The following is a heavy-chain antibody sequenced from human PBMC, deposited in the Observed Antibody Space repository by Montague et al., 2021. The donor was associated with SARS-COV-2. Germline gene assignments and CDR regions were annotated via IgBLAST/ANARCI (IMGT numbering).Heavy chain of an antibody. J-gene: IGHJ6*02. D-gene: IGHD2-21*02. V-gene: IGHV4-34*01. CDR3: ARGGVHYCDGDYWNYYDMDV. Sequence: SETLSLTCGVHGGPFSGYYWTWIRQSPGKGLEWIGEINHDRNSRYKPSLKSRVTISIDTSNKQFSLRLSSVTAADTAVYFCARGGVHYCDGDYWNYYDMDVWGQGTTVTVSS. CDR2: INHDRNS. CDR1: GGPFSGYY.